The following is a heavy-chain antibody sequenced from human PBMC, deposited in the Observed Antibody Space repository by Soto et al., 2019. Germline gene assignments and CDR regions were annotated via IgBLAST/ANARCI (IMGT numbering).Heavy chain of an antibody. V-gene: IGHV3-23*01. J-gene: IGHJ4*01. CDR3: AKVLRTGTYQVDY. CDR1: GFTFNSSA. Sequence: EVQLLESGGGLVQPGGSLRLSCAASGFTFNSSAINWVRQAPGKGLEWVSSISGRVHSTYYADSVKGRFTISRNNSNNTLYLQMNRLRAEDPAIYYCAKVLRTGTYQVDYWGHGPLVTVSS. CDR2: ISGRVHST. D-gene: IGHD3-10*01.